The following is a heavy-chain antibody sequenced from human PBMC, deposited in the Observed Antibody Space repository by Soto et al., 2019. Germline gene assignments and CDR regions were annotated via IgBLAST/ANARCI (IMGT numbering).Heavy chain of an antibody. Sequence: EVQLVESGGGLVQPGRSLRLSCAASGFTFDDYAMHWVRQAPGKGLEWVSGISWKSGSIGYADSVKGRFTISSDNAKNSLYLQMNSLRAEDTALYYWAKDSWFSSGWDSDYSGQGTLVTVSS. CDR2: ISWKSGSI. J-gene: IGHJ4*02. D-gene: IGHD6-19*01. V-gene: IGHV3-9*01. CDR3: AKDSWFSSGWDSDY. CDR1: GFTFDDYA.